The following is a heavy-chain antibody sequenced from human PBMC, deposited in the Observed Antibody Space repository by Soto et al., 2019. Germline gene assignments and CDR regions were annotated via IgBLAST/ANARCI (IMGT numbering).Heavy chain of an antibody. Sequence: QVQLVQSGAEVKKPGASVKVSCKASGYTFTSYGISWVRQAPGQGLEWMGWISAYNGNTNYAQKLQGRVTMTTDTSTSTAYMELRSLRSDDTAVYYCARDPNRSSWPILYYYYYGMDVWGQGTTVTVSS. J-gene: IGHJ6*02. CDR3: ARDPNRSSWPILYYYYYGMDV. CDR1: GYTFTSYG. D-gene: IGHD6-13*01. V-gene: IGHV1-18*04. CDR2: ISAYNGNT.